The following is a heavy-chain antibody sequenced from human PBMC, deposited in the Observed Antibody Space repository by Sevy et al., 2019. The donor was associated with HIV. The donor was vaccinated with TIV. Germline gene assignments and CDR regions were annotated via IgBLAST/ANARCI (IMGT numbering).Heavy chain of an antibody. CDR1: GFTFSSYS. CDR2: ISSSSYI. Sequence: LSLTCAASGFTFSSYSMNWVRQAPGKGLEWVSSISSSSYIYYADSVKGRFTISRDNAKNSLYLQMNSLRAEDTTVYYCARDRVVVVAAHYYYYGMDVWGQGTTVTVSS. CDR3: ARDRVVVVAAHYYYYGMDV. V-gene: IGHV3-21*01. D-gene: IGHD2-15*01. J-gene: IGHJ6*02.